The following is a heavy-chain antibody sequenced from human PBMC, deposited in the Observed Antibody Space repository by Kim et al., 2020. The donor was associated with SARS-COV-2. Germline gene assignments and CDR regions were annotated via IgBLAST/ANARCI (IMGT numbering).Heavy chain of an antibody. D-gene: IGHD3-10*01. J-gene: IGHJ6*02. CDR3: AAGYYGSGSYSHHYYYYGMDV. V-gene: IGHV1-58*01. Sequence: SVKVSCKASGFTFTSSAVQWVRQARGQRLEWIGWIVVGSGNTNYAQKFQERVTITRDMSTSTAYMELSSLRSEDTAVYYCAAGYYGSGSYSHHYYYYGMDVWGQGTTVTVSS. CDR1: GFTFTSSA. CDR2: IVVGSGNT.